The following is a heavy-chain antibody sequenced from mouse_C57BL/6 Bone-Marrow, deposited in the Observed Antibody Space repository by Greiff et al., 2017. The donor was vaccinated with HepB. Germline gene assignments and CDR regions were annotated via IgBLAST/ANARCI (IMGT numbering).Heavy chain of an antibody. CDR3: ARHRTGAMDY. Sequence: EVNVVESGGGLVQPGGSLKLSCAASGFTFSDYYMYWVRQTPEKRLEWVAYISNGGGSTYYPDTVKGRFTISRDNAKNTLYLQMSRLKSEDTAMYYCARHRTGAMDYWGQGTSVTVSS. J-gene: IGHJ4*01. V-gene: IGHV5-12*01. CDR1: GFTFSDYY. CDR2: ISNGGGST.